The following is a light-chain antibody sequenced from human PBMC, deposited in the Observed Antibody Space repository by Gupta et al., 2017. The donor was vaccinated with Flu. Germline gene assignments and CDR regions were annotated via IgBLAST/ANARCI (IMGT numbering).Light chain of an antibody. Sequence: IQMAQSPSTLSASVGGRVTITCRASQRISDWLAWYQQKPGKAPKLLIYEASTLQSGVSSRFSGSGSGTEFTLTISSLQPDDFATYYCQQYDSDPHTFGQGTKLEIK. CDR3: QQYDSDPHT. J-gene: IGKJ2*01. V-gene: IGKV1-5*03. CDR2: EAS. CDR1: QRISDW.